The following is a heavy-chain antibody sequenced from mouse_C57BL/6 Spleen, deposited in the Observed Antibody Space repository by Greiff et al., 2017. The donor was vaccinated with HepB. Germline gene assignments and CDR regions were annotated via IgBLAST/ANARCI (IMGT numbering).Heavy chain of an antibody. D-gene: IGHD1-1*01. CDR1: GYTFTSYW. V-gene: IGHV1-64*01. CDR2: IHPNSGST. CDR3: ANIYYYGSSYVGAMDY. Sequence: QVQLQQPGAELVKPGASVKLSCKASGYTFTSYWMHWVKQRPGQGLEWIGMIHPNSGSTNYNEKFKSKATLTVDKSSSTAYMQRSSQTSEDSAVYYGANIYYYGSSYVGAMDYWGQGTSVTVSS. J-gene: IGHJ4*01.